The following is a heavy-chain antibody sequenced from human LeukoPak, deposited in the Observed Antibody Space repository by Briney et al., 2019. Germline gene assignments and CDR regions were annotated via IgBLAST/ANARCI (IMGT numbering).Heavy chain of an antibody. CDR2: ISAYNGNT. J-gene: IGHJ4*02. V-gene: IGHV1-18*01. D-gene: IGHD3-3*01. Sequence: GASVKVSCKASGYTFTSYGISWVRQAPGQGLEWMGWISAYNGNTNYAQKLQGRVTMTTDTSTSTAYMELRSLRSDDTAVYYCARLGLNYDFWSGYQKGPFDYWGQGTLVTVSS. CDR3: ARLGLNYDFWSGYQKGPFDY. CDR1: GYTFTSYG.